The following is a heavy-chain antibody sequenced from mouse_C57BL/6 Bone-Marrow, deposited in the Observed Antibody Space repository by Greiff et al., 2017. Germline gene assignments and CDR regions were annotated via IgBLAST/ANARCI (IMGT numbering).Heavy chain of an antibody. CDR3: AQIYYGISFAY. D-gene: IGHD2-1*01. CDR2: IYPGSGST. Sequence: QVQLQQPGAELVKPGASVKMSCKASGYTFTSYWITWVKQRPGQGLEWIGDIYPGSGSTNYNEKFKSKATLTVATSSSTAYMQLSSLTSEDSAVYYCAQIYYGISFAYWGQGTLVTVSA. J-gene: IGHJ3*01. V-gene: IGHV1-55*01. CDR1: GYTFTSYW.